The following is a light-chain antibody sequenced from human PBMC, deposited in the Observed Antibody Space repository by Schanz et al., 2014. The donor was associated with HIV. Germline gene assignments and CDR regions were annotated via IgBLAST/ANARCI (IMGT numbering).Light chain of an antibody. CDR1: QGISTW. J-gene: IGKJ1*01. V-gene: IGKV1-5*03. CDR3: QQYDRYSWT. Sequence: DIQMTQSPSSLSASVGDRVTITCRASQGISTWLAWYQQKPGKAPNLLIYKASSLESGVPSRFSGGGSGTEFTLTITSLQPDDFATYFCQQYDRYSWTFGQGTKVEIK. CDR2: KAS.